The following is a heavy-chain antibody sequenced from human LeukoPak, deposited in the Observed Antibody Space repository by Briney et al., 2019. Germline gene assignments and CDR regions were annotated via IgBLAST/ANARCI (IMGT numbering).Heavy chain of an antibody. J-gene: IGHJ6*02. D-gene: IGHD1-26*01. CDR2: ISAYNGNT. CDR1: GYTFTSYG. Sequence: ASVKVSCKTSGYTFTSYGISWVRQAPGQGLEWMGWISAYNGNTNYAQKLQGRVTMTTDTSTSTAYMELRSLRSEDTAVYYCVSGSYYYDYYGMDVWGQGTTVTVSS. V-gene: IGHV1-18*01. CDR3: VSGSYYYDYYGMDV.